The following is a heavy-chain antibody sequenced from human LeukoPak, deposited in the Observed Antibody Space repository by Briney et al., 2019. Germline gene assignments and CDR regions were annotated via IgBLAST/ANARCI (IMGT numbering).Heavy chain of an antibody. CDR2: IIPIFGTA. CDR3: ARDQQEFRQTLDAFDI. J-gene: IGHJ3*02. CDR1: GGTFSSYA. Sequence: SVKVSCRASGGTFSSYAISWVRQAPGQGLEWMGGIIPIFGTANYAQKFQGRVTITADESTSTAYMELSSLRSEDTAVYYCARDQQEFRQTLDAFDIWGQGTMVTVSS. D-gene: IGHD6-13*01. V-gene: IGHV1-69*13.